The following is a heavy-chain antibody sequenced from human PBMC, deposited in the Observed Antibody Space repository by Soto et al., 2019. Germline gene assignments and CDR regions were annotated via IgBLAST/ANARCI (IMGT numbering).Heavy chain of an antibody. J-gene: IGHJ3*02. CDR3: AKISPYDFWSGYYKGAFDI. CDR2: ISGSGGST. V-gene: IGHV3-23*01. Sequence: GGSLRLSCAASGFTFSSYAMSWVRQAPGKGLEWVSAISGSGGSTYYADSVKGRFTISRDNSKNTLYLQMNSLRAEDTAVYYCAKISPYDFWSGYYKGAFDIWGQGTMVTVSS. D-gene: IGHD3-3*01. CDR1: GFTFSSYA.